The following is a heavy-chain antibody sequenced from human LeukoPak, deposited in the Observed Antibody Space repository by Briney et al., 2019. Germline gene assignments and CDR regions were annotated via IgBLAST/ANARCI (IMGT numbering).Heavy chain of an antibody. Sequence: GGSLRLSCAASGXTFSTYSVNWVRQAPGKGQEWVSYISYSSSAIYYADSVKGRFTISRDNAKNSLSLQMNSLRDEDTAVYYCARDSYGSSGYYYVSDYWGQGTLVTVSS. CDR1: GXTFSTYS. CDR3: ARDSYGSSGYYYVSDY. V-gene: IGHV3-48*02. J-gene: IGHJ4*02. CDR2: ISYSSSAI. D-gene: IGHD3-22*01.